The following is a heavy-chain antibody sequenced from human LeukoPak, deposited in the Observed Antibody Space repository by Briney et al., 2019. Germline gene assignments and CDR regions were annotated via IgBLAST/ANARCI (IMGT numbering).Heavy chain of an antibody. Sequence: GGSLRLYCAASGFTFSSYAMSWVRQAPGKGLECVSAISGSGGSTYYADSVKGRFTISRDNSKNTLYLQMNSLRAEDTAVYYCAKDRGGIVDTAMVIPYWGQGTLVTVSS. CDR2: ISGSGGST. V-gene: IGHV3-23*01. J-gene: IGHJ4*02. CDR3: AKDRGGIVDTAMVIPY. CDR1: GFTFSSYA. D-gene: IGHD5-18*01.